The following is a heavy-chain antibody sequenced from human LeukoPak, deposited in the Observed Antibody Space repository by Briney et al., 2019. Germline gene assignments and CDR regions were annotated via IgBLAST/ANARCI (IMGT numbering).Heavy chain of an antibody. CDR3: ARDPVAAAGA. CDR1: GYTFTGYY. D-gene: IGHD6-13*01. V-gene: IGHV1-2*02. Sequence: ASVKVSCKASGYTFTGYYIHWVRQAPGQGLEWMGWINPNSGGTNYAQKFQGRVTMTRDTSISTAYMELSRLRSDDTAVYYCARDPVAAAGAWGQGTLVTVSS. CDR2: INPNSGGT. J-gene: IGHJ5*02.